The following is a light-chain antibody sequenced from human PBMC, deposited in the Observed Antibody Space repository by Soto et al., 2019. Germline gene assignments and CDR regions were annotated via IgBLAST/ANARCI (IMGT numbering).Light chain of an antibody. CDR1: QSISSW. CDR2: KAS. V-gene: IGKV1-5*03. Sequence: DIQMPQSPSTLSASVGDRVPITCRASQSISSWLAWYQQKPGKAPKLLIYKASTLKSGVPSRFSGSGSGTEFTLTISSLQPDDFATYYCQHYNSYSEAFGQGTRLEIK. CDR3: QHYNSYSEA. J-gene: IGKJ5*01.